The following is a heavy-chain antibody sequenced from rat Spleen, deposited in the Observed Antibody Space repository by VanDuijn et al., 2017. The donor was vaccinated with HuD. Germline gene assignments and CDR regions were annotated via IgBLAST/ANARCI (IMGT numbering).Heavy chain of an antibody. CDR2: ISYDGSST. J-gene: IGHJ2*01. V-gene: IGHV5-7*01. CDR3: ARRPYTTDSYFDY. CDR1: GFTFSDYN. Sequence: EVQLVESGGGLVQPGRSLKLSCAASGFTFSDYNMAWVRQAPKKGLEWVATISYDGSSTYYRDSVKGRFTISRDNAKSILYLQMDSLRSEDTATYYCARRPYTTDSYFDYWGQGVMVTVSS. D-gene: IGHD1-6*01.